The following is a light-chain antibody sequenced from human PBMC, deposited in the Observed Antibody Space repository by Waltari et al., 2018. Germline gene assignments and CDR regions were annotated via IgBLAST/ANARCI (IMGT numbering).Light chain of an antibody. CDR1: QGISNS. CDR2: AAS. Sequence: DIQMTQSPSSLSASVGARVTITCRASQGISNSLAWYQQKPGKAPKLLLYAASRLESGVPSRFSGSGSGTDYTLTISSLQPEDFATYYCQQYYSTLFTFGPGTKVDIK. V-gene: IGKV1-NL1*01. J-gene: IGKJ3*01. CDR3: QQYYSTLFT.